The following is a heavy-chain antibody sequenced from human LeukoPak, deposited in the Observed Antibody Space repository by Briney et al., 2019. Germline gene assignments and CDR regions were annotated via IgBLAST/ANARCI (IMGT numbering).Heavy chain of an antibody. Sequence: SETLSLTCSVSGGSISGSSYYWGWIRQPPVKGLEWIGSISYSGSTYYNPSLKSRVTISVDTSRNQFSLKLSSVTAADTAVYYRARWKGYDVLTGYYMFFDYWGQGTLVTVSS. CDR1: GGSISGSSYY. J-gene: IGHJ4*02. V-gene: IGHV4-39*01. CDR3: ARWKGYDVLTGYYMFFDY. D-gene: IGHD3-9*01. CDR2: ISYSGST.